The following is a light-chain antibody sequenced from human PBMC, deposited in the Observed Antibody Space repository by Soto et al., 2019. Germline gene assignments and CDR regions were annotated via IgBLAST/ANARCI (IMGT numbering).Light chain of an antibody. CDR1: QDINKY. CDR2: STS. CDR3: QQSYSSPYT. Sequence: DIQMTQSPSSLSAAVGDRVTITCRASQDINKYLNWYHQTPGKAPKLLIFSTSTLYSGVPSRFSGSRSGTVFTLTISSLQHEDFATYDCQQSYSSPYTLGQGTKVEIK. V-gene: IGKV1-39*01. J-gene: IGKJ2*01.